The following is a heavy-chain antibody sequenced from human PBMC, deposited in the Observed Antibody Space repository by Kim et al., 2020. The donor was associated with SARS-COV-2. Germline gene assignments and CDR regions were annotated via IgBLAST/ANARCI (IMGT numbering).Heavy chain of an antibody. V-gene: IGHV4-34*01. J-gene: IGHJ4*02. D-gene: IGHD6-6*01. CDR3: ARGTPMGSIAALDY. Sequence: NPSLKSRVTISVDTSKNQFSLKLSSVTAPDTAVYYCARGTPMGSIAALDYWGQGTLVTVSS.